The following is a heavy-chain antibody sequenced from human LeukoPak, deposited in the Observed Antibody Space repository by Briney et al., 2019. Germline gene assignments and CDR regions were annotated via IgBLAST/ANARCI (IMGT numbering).Heavy chain of an antibody. CDR3: ARLNGFPNWFDP. V-gene: IGHV5-51*01. J-gene: IGHJ5*02. CDR2: IYPGDSYT. CDR1: GYSFTTHW. D-gene: IGHD2-8*01. Sequence: GESLKISCKGSGYSFTTHWIAWMRQMPGKCLEWMGIIYPGDSYTKYSPAFQGQVTISADKSVTTAYLQWSSLKASDTAIYYCARLNGFPNWFDPWGQGTLVTVSS.